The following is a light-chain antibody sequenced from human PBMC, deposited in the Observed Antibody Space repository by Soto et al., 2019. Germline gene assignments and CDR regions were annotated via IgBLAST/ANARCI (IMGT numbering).Light chain of an antibody. Sequence: EIVLTQSPATLSLSPGERATLSCRASQSVSSYVAWYQQKPGQAPRLLIYDASNWATGIPARFSGSGSGTAFTLTITSLETEDFAVYYCQQRSNWPLTFGGGTKVEIK. J-gene: IGKJ4*01. CDR2: DAS. CDR3: QQRSNWPLT. V-gene: IGKV3-11*01. CDR1: QSVSSY.